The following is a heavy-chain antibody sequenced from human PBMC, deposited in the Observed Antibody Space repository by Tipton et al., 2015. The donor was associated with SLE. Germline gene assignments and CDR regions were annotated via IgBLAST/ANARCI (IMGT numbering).Heavy chain of an antibody. J-gene: IGHJ6*02. V-gene: IGHV3-30*04. CDR3: ARDLATYGMDV. CDR2: ISYDGSNK. CDR1: GFTFSSYA. Sequence: SLRLSCAASGFTFSSYAMHWVRQAPGKGLEWVAVISYDGSNKYYADSVKGRFTISSDNSKNTLYLRMNSLRAEDTAVYYCARDLATYGMDVCCQGTTVTFAS.